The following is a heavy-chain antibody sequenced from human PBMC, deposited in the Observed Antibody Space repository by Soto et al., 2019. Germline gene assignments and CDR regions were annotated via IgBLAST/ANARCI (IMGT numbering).Heavy chain of an antibody. CDR2: INHSGST. D-gene: IGHD3-9*01. CDR1: GGSFSGYY. Sequence: SETLSLTCAVYGGSFSGYYWSWIRQPPGKGLEWIGEINHSGSTNYNPSLKSRVTISVDTSKNQFSLKLSSVTAADTAVYYCARVGYDILTGYYTGGMDVRGQGTTVTV. V-gene: IGHV4-34*01. CDR3: ARVGYDILTGYYTGGMDV. J-gene: IGHJ6*02.